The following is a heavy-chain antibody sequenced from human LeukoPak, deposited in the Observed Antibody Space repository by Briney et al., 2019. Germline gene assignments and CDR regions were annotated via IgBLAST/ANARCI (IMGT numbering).Heavy chain of an antibody. V-gene: IGHV3-9*03. CDR1: GFTFDDYA. D-gene: IGHD3-10*01. J-gene: IGHJ4*02. Sequence: PGGSLRLSRAASGFTFDDYAMHWVRQAPGKGLEWVSGISWNSGSIGYADSVKGRFTISRDNAKNSLYLQMNSLRAEDMALYYCAKGTTYYYGSGSYYDYFDYWGQGTLVTVSS. CDR2: ISWNSGSI. CDR3: AKGTTYYYGSGSYYDYFDY.